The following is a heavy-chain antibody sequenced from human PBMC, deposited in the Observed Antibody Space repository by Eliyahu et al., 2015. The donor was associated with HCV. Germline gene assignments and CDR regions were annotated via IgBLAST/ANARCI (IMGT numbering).Heavy chain of an antibody. J-gene: IGHJ5*02. CDR2: IHSSXST. V-gene: IGHV4-59*01. Sequence: QVQLQESGPGLVKPSXTLSLTCXVSGGSITTYYWSWIPXPPGKGLEWIXYIHSSXSTNYNPSLKSRVTIXLDTSKNQFSLKLTSVTAADTAVYFCASGGGGIAVAGTGGWFDPWGQGTLVTVSS. D-gene: IGHD6-19*01. CDR1: GGSITTYY. CDR3: ASGGGGIAVAGTGGWFDP.